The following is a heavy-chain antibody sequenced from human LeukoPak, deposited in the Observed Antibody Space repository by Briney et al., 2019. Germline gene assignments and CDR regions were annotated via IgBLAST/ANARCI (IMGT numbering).Heavy chain of an antibody. J-gene: IGHJ4*02. V-gene: IGHV5-51*01. CDR2: IYPGDSDT. CDR3: TRATWELVHPYYFDY. D-gene: IGHD3-10*01. Sequence: GESLKISCKGSGYRFTTYWIAWVRQMPGKGLEWMGIIYPGDSDTRYNPSFQGQVTISADTSISTAYLQWNSLKASDTAMYYCTRATWELVHPYYFDYWGRGTLVTVSS. CDR1: GYRFTTYW.